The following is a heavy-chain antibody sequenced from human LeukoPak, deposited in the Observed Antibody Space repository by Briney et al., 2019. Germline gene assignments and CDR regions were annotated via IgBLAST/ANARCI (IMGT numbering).Heavy chain of an antibody. J-gene: IGHJ4*02. D-gene: IGHD6-19*01. CDR1: GYTFKTYA. CDR3: ARDPSNTSGRYIYFDY. Sequence: ASVKVSCKTSGYTFKTYAVSWVQQAPGQGLEWMGWISTYNGDTKYSQNFQGRVTLTTDTPTSTAYMELRSLRSDDTAVYYCARDPSNTSGRYIYFDYWGQGSLVTVSS. V-gene: IGHV1-18*01. CDR2: ISTYNGDT.